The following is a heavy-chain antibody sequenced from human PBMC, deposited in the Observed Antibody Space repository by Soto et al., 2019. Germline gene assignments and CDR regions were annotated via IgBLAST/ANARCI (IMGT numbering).Heavy chain of an antibody. V-gene: IGHV1-46*03. Sequence: ASVKVSCKASGYTFTSYYMHWVRQAPGQGLEWMGIINPSGGSTSYAQKFQGRVTMTRDTSTSTVYMELSSLRSEDTAVYYCARDADSGSYGVQALDYWGQGTLVTVSS. CDR2: INPSGGST. CDR1: GYTFTSYY. J-gene: IGHJ4*02. D-gene: IGHD1-26*01. CDR3: ARDADSGSYGVQALDY.